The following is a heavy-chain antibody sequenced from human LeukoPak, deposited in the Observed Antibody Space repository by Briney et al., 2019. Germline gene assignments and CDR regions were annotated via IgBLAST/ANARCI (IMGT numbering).Heavy chain of an antibody. CDR1: GFTVSSDY. V-gene: IGHV3-53*01. CDR2: IYSGGST. Sequence: GGSLRLSCAASGFTVSSDYMSRVRQAPGKGLEWVSVIYSGGSTYYADSVKGRFTISRDNSKNTLYLQMNSLRAEDTAVYYCATPTTYYDILTGYYEGYYFDYWGQGTLVTVSS. CDR3: ATPTTYYDILTGYYEGYYFDY. D-gene: IGHD3-9*01. J-gene: IGHJ4*02.